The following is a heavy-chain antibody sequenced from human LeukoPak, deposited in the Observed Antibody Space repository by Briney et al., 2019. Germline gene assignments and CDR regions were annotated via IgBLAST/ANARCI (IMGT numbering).Heavy chain of an antibody. CDR2: ISWNSGSI. V-gene: IGHV3-9*01. J-gene: IGHJ4*02. D-gene: IGHD3-10*01. CDR3: AKDFRITMVRGVISYFDY. CDR1: GFTFDDYA. Sequence: PGGSLRLSCAASGFTFDDYAMHWVRQAPGKGLEWVSGISWNSGSIGYADSVKGRFTISRDNAKNSLYLQMNSLRAEDTALYYCAKDFRITMVRGVISYFDYWGQGTLVTVSS.